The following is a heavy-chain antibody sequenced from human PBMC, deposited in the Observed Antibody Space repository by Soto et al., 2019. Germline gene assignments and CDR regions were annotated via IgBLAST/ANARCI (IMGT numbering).Heavy chain of an antibody. Sequence: SETLSLTCDVSGVSITSHYWNWIRQSPGMGLEWIGSTYFRGSASYNPSLKSRVTISLDTSKDQLSLTLSAVTAADSAVYYCARDLRSRGWFDPWGPGILVTVSS. CDR3: ARDLRSRGWFDP. J-gene: IGHJ5*02. V-gene: IGHV4-59*11. CDR1: GVSITSHY. CDR2: TYFRGSA.